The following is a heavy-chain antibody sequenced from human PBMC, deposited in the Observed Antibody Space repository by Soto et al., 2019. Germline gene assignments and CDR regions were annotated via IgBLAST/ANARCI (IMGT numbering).Heavy chain of an antibody. Sequence: SETLSLTCDVSGVSITSHYWNWIRQSPGMGLEWIGSTYFRGSASYNPSLKSRVTISLDTSKDQLSLTLSAVTAADSAVYYCARDLRSRGWFDPWGPGILVTVSS. CDR3: ARDLRSRGWFDP. J-gene: IGHJ5*02. V-gene: IGHV4-59*11. CDR1: GVSITSHY. CDR2: TYFRGSA.